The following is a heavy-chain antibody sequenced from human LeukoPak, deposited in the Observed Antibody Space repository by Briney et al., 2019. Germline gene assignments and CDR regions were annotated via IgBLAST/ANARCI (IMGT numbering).Heavy chain of an antibody. V-gene: IGHV3-21*01. CDR1: GFTFSSYS. D-gene: IGHD4-23*01. J-gene: IGHJ4*02. Sequence: GGSLRLSCAASGFTFSSYSMNWVRQAPGKGLEWVSSISSSSSYIYYADSVKGRFTISRDNAKNSLYLQMNSLRAEDTAVYYCARAAPNYGGNSWFDYWGQGILVTVSS. CDR2: ISSSSSYI. CDR3: ARAAPNYGGNSWFDY.